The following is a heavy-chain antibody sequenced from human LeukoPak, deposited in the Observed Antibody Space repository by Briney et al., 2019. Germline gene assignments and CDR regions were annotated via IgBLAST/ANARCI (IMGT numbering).Heavy chain of an antibody. Sequence: PSETLSLTCTVSGGSISSYYWSWIRQPPGKGLEWIGYIYYSGSTNYNPSLKSRVTISVDTSKNQFSLKLSSVTAADTAVYYCARPAGWYGYAFDIWGQGTMVTVSS. J-gene: IGHJ3*02. D-gene: IGHD2-15*01. CDR1: GGSISSYY. CDR3: ARPAGWYGYAFDI. V-gene: IGHV4-59*01. CDR2: IYYSGST.